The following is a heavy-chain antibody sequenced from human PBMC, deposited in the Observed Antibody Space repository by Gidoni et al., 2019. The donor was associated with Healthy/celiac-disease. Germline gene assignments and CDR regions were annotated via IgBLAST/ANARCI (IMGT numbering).Heavy chain of an antibody. D-gene: IGHD2-21*02. Sequence: EVQLVQSGAEVKKPGESLKISGKGPGYSFTTYWIGWVRQMPGKGLEWMGIIYPGDSDTRYSPSFQGQVTISADKSISTAYLQWSSLKASDTAMYYCASIGVVVTAIDAFDIWGQGTMVTVSS. CDR1: GYSFTTYW. CDR3: ASIGVVVTAIDAFDI. CDR2: IYPGDSDT. J-gene: IGHJ3*02. V-gene: IGHV5-51*03.